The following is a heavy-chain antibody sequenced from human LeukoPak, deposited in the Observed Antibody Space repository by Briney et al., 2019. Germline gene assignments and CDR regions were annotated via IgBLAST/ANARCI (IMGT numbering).Heavy chain of an antibody. CDR2: ISYDGSNK. CDR1: GFTFSSYA. Sequence: PGGSLRLSCAASGFTFSSYAMHWVRQAPGKGLEWVAVISYDGSNKYYADSVEGRFTISRDNSKNTLYLQMNSLRAEDTAVYYCARADLGSCSGGSCYGHYWGQGTLVTVSS. D-gene: IGHD2-15*01. V-gene: IGHV3-30-3*01. J-gene: IGHJ4*02. CDR3: ARADLGSCSGGSCYGHY.